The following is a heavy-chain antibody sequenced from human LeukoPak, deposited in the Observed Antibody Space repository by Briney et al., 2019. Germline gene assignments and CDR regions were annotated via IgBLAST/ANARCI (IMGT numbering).Heavy chain of an antibody. D-gene: IGHD3-10*01. J-gene: IGHJ4*02. CDR3: ARHAPSGSGNYALDY. CDR1: GGSISGYY. V-gene: IGHV4-59*08. CDR2: IYSSGTT. Sequence: SETLSLTCTVSGGSISGYYWSWIRQPPGKGPEWIAYIYSSGTTNYNPSLKSRVTISVDTSKNQFSLKLTSVAAADTAVYYCARHAPSGSGNYALDYWGQGTLVTVSS.